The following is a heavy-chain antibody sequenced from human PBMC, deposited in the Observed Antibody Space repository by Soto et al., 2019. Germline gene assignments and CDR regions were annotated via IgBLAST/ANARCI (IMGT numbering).Heavy chain of an antibody. J-gene: IGHJ6*02. V-gene: IGHV3-30-3*01. CDR2: ISYDGSNK. Sequence: GGSLRLSCAASGFTFSSYAMHWVRQAPGKGLEWVAVISYDGSNKYYADSVKGRFTISRDNSKNTLYLQMNSLRAEDTAVYYCARMGPYYDSSPPLPYYYYGMDVWGQGTTVTVSS. CDR1: GFTFSSYA. D-gene: IGHD3-22*01. CDR3: ARMGPYYDSSPPLPYYYYGMDV.